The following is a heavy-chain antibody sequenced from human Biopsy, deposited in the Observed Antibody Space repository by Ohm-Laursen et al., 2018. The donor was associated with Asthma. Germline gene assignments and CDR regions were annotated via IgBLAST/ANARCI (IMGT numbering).Heavy chain of an antibody. CDR2: HDHEEGGT. Sequence: SVKVSCKISGYSLTDLSMHWVRQAPGQGLEWMGGHDHEEGGTVNARRFQGRVTMTEDTSTDTAYMELSSLTSDDTAVYYCASDFPKDYVRYNFQFWGQGTLVTVSS. CDR3: ASDFPKDYVRYNFQF. V-gene: IGHV1-24*01. D-gene: IGHD4-17*01. CDR1: GYSLTDLS. J-gene: IGHJ4*02.